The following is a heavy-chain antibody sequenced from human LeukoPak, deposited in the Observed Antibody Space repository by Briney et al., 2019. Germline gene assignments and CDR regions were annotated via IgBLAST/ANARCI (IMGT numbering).Heavy chain of an antibody. CDR1: GFSLNTRGMC. V-gene: IGHV2-70*17. CDR2: IDWDDDR. J-gene: IGHJ5*02. CDR3: ARMNVLTGYYRSLDP. Sequence: SGPALVKPTQTLTLTCTFSGFSLNTRGMCVTWIRQPPGKALGWLARIDWDDDRFYSTSLKTRLTISKDTSKNQVVLTMTNMDPVDTATYYCARMNVLTGYYRSLDPWGQGTLVTVSS. D-gene: IGHD3-9*01.